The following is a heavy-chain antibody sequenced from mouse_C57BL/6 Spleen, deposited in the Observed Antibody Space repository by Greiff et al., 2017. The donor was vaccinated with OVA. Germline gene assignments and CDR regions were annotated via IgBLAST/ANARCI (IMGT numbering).Heavy chain of an antibody. CDR3: TKLGFAY. V-gene: IGHV5-9-1*02. Sequence: EVMLVESGAGLVKPGGSLKLSCAASGFTFSSYAMSWVRQTPEQRLEWVAYISSGGDYTYYADNVKGRFTISRDNARNTRYLQKSSLESEDTAMYYCTKLGFAYWGQGTLVTVSA. J-gene: IGHJ3*01. CDR2: ISSGGDYT. CDR1: GFTFSSYA. D-gene: IGHD3-1*01.